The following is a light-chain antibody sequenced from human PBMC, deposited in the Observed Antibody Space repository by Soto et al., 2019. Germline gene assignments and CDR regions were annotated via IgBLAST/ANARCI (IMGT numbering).Light chain of an antibody. CDR3: QQYGSSPLT. CDR1: QSVSSNY. CDR2: DAS. J-gene: IGKJ3*01. Sequence: ENVLTQSPGTLSLSPGERATLSCRASQSVSSNYLAWFQQMPGQAPRLLIYDASRRATGIPDRFSGSGSGTDFTLAINRLEPEDFAVYFCQQYGSSPLTFGPGTKVDI. V-gene: IGKV3-20*01.